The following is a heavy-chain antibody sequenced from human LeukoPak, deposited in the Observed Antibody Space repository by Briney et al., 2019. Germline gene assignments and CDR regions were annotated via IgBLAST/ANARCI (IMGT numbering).Heavy chain of an antibody. J-gene: IGHJ4*02. CDR2: IRSKTYGGTA. D-gene: IGHD5-12*01. Sequence: PGGSLRLSCTASGFNVGDYAMSWVRQAPGKGLEWVGFIRSKTYGGTADYAASVEGRFTISRDDSNNIVYLQMNSLKTEDTALYFWSRGLEGFTAYDDYWGQGTLVTVSS. CDR3: SRGLEGFTAYDDY. V-gene: IGHV3-49*04. CDR1: GFNVGDYA.